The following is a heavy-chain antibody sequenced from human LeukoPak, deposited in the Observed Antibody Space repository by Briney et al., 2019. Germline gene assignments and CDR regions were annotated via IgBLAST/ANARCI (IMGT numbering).Heavy chain of an antibody. Sequence: GASVRVSCKASGYTFTSYDINWVRQAPGQGLEWMGWMNPNSGNTGYAQKFQGRVTITRNTSISTAYMELSSLRSEDTAVYYCARVVWFGESQNWYYYMDVWGKGTTVTISS. D-gene: IGHD3-10*01. CDR2: MNPNSGNT. CDR1: GYTFTSYD. V-gene: IGHV1-8*01. J-gene: IGHJ6*03. CDR3: ARVVWFGESQNWYYYMDV.